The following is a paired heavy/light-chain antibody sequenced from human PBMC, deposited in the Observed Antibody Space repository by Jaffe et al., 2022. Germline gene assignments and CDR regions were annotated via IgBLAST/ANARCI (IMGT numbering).Light chain of an antibody. CDR2: AAS. Sequence: DIQMTQSPSSLSASVGDRVTITCRASQGISTYLAWFQHKPGKAPKSLMYAASTLKSGVPSRFSGSGSGTDFTLTITSLQPEDFATYYCQQYKTYPLTFGGGTKVEIK. CDR3: QQYKTYPLT. CDR1: QGISTY. V-gene: IGKV1-16*01. J-gene: IGKJ4*01.
Heavy chain of an antibody. J-gene: IGHJ5*01. CDR3: AKTFPGRWPDSCSWPDS. D-gene: IGHD6-13*01. Sequence: EVQVLESGGGLVQPGGSLRLSCAASGFTFSNYVMSWVRQAPGKGLEWVSSIDGSSIDTFYADSVKGRFTISRDNSRNTLFLQMNSLRAEDTAIYYCAKTFPGRWPDSCSWPDSWGQGTLVTVSS. V-gene: IGHV3-23*01. CDR1: GFTFSNYV. CDR2: IDGSSIDT.